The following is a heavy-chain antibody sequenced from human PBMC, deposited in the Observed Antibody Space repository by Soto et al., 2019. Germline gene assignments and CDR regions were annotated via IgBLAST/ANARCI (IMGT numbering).Heavy chain of an antibody. V-gene: IGHV3-9*01. J-gene: IGHJ4*02. Sequence: EVQLVESGGGLEQPGRSLRLSCAASGFTFDDYAMHWVRQAPGKGLEWVSGISWNSGSIGYADSVKGRFTISRDNAKNSLYLQMNSLRAEDTALYYCAKDRSFLSWNFDYWGQGTLVTVSS. CDR3: AKDRSFLSWNFDY. CDR2: ISWNSGSI. D-gene: IGHD6-13*01. CDR1: GFTFDDYA.